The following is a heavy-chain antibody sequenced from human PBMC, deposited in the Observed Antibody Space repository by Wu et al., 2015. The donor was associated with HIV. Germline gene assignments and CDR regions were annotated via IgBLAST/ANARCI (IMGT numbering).Heavy chain of an antibody. Sequence: QVQLVQSGAEVKKPGASVKVSCKASGYTFTSYYMHWVRQAPGQGLEWMGIINPSGGSTSYAQKFQGRVTMTRDTSTSTVYMELSSLRSEDTAVYYCARGAYCGGDCYSPYYYYMDVWGKGTNGPPSP. CDR1: GYTFTSYY. CDR3: ARGAYCGGDCYSPYYYYMDV. CDR2: INPSGGST. J-gene: IGHJ6*03. D-gene: IGHD2-21*01. V-gene: IGHV1-46*03.